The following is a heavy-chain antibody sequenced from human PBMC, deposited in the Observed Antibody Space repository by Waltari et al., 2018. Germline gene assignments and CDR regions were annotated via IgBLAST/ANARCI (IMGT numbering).Heavy chain of an antibody. CDR3: ALDTGALWMDV. CDR2: INPSGGST. Sequence: QVQLVQSGAEVKKPGASVKISCKTSEYTFTSSYIHWVRQAPGQGLEWMGIINPSGGSTIYGQKFQGRVTMTRETSTSTVYMELSSLRSDDTAVYYCALDTGALWMDVWGQGTTVTVSS. CDR1: EYTFTSSY. J-gene: IGHJ6*02. D-gene: IGHD2-21*01. V-gene: IGHV1-46*01.